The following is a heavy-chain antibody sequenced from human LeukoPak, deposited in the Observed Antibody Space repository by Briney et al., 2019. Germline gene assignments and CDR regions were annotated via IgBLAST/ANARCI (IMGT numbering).Heavy chain of an antibody. V-gene: IGHV4-59*01. CDR2: LYYSGST. CDR1: GGSISSYC. D-gene: IGHD2/OR15-2a*01. CDR3: ARDRIGHFDY. Sequence: SETLSLTCTVSGGSISSYCWSWIRQPPGKGLEWIGYLYYSGSTSYNPSLKSRVTISGDTSKNQFSLKLSSVTAADTAVYYCARDRIGHFDYWGQGTLVTVSS. J-gene: IGHJ4*02.